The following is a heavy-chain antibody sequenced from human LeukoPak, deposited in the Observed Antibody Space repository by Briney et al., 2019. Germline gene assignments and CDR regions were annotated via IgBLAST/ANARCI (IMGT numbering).Heavy chain of an antibody. CDR3: ARDTKN. V-gene: IGHV4-61*02. D-gene: IGHD1-1*01. J-gene: IGHJ4*02. CDR2: IYTSGST. Sequence: PSETLSLTCTVSGVSISSANYYWSWIRQPAGKGLEWIGRIYTSGSTNYNPSLKSRVTISIDTSKNQFSLKLNSVTAADTAVYYCARDTKNWGQGTLVTVPS. CDR1: GVSISSANYY.